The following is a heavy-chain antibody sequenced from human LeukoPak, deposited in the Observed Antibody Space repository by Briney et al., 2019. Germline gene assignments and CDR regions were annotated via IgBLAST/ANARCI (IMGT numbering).Heavy chain of an antibody. CDR1: GFTLSNYA. CDR3: AKDFGNRWYGYMDV. D-gene: IGHD6-13*01. CDR2: ISGSGGST. V-gene: IGHV3-23*01. J-gene: IGHJ6*03. Sequence: QPGGSLRLSCTVSGFTLSNYAMSWVRQAPGKGLEWGSTISGSGGSTYYADSVKGRFTISRDNSKNTLYLQMNSLRAEDTAIYYCAKDFGNRWYGYMDVWGKGTTLTVSS.